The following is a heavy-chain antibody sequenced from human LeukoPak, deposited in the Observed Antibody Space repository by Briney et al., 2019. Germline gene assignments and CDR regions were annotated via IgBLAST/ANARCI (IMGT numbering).Heavy chain of an antibody. Sequence: GRSLRLSCAASGFTFGSYGMHWVRQAPGKGLEWVAVISYDGSNKYYAASVKGRFTISRDNSKNTLYLQMISLRAEDTAVYYCAKENQYYEILTGLDYWGQGTLVTVSS. V-gene: IGHV3-30*18. J-gene: IGHJ4*02. D-gene: IGHD3-9*01. CDR1: GFTFGSYG. CDR3: AKENQYYEILTGLDY. CDR2: ISYDGSNK.